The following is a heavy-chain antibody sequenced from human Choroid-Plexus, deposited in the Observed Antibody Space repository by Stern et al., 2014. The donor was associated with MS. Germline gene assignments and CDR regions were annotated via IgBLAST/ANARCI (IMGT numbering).Heavy chain of an antibody. J-gene: IGHJ6*02. CDR2: INPNTGGP. CDR1: GYIFTGYY. V-gene: IGHV1-2*02. CDR3: ARDQRGITIFGVVTDYYYLGMDV. D-gene: IGHD3-3*01. Sequence: VQLVESGAEVKKPGASVKVSCKTSGYIFTGYYIHWVRQAPGQGLEWMAWINPNTGGPKYAQKFQGRVTMSRDTSISTAYVELSSLTSYDTAVYYCARDQRGITIFGVVTDYYYLGMDVWGQGTTVTVSS.